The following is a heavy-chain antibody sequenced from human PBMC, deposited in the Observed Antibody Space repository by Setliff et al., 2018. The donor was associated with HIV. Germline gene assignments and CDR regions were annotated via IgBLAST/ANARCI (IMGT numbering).Heavy chain of an antibody. Sequence: GASVKVSCKASGYTFTSYDINWVRQATGQGLEWMGWMNPNSGNTGYAQKFQGRVTMTRNTSISTAYMELSSLRSEDTAVYYCAIGYRYSGSHYGAFDIWGQGTMVTVSS. V-gene: IGHV1-8*01. D-gene: IGHD1-26*01. J-gene: IGHJ3*02. CDR1: GYTFTSYD. CDR2: MNPNSGNT. CDR3: AIGYRYSGSHYGAFDI.